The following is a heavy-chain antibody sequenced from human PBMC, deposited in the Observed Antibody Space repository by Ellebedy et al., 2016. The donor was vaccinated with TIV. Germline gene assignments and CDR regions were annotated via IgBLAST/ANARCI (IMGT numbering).Heavy chain of an antibody. D-gene: IGHD2-2*01. Sequence: GESLKISCAASGFTFSGYAMSWVRQAPGKGLEWVSTISNTGGRTYYADSVEGRFTISRDNSKKTLYLQMNSLRAEDTAVYYCARVLDQVVPAATGYWGQGTLVTVSS. CDR2: ISNTGGRT. CDR1: GFTFSGYA. J-gene: IGHJ4*02. CDR3: ARVLDQVVPAATGY. V-gene: IGHV3-23*01.